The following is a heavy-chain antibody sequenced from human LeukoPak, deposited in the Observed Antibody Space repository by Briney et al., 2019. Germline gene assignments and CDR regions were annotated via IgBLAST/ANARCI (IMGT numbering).Heavy chain of an antibody. CDR3: AKDRLWNSLDS. CDR1: GFTFSNYA. CDR2: ISGSGGST. V-gene: IGHV3-23*01. Sequence: PGGSLRLSCAAAGFTFSNYAMSWVRQAPGKGLEWVSAISGSGGSTYYADSVKGRFTISRDNSKNTLYLQMNSLRDNDTAVYYCAKDRLWNSLDSWGQGTLVTVSA. D-gene: IGHD1-7*01. J-gene: IGHJ4*02.